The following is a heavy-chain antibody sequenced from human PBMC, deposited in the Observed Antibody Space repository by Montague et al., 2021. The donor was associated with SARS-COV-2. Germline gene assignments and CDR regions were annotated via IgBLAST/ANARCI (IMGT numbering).Heavy chain of an antibody. D-gene: IGHD6-19*01. CDR2: IYYSGST. CDR3: ARQENSSGWFKPDAFDI. J-gene: IGHJ3*02. V-gene: IGHV4-39*01. CDR1: GASISSSSYY. Sequence: SETLSLTCTVSGASISSSSYYWGWIRQPPGKGLEWIGSIYYSGSTYYNPSLKRRVAISVDTSKNQFSLKLSSVTAADTAVYYCARQENSSGWFKPDAFDIWGQGTMVTVSS.